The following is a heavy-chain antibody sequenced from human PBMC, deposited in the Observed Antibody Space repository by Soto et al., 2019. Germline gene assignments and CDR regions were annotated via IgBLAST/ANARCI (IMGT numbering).Heavy chain of an antibody. CDR2: IYWDDDK. CDR1: GFSLSTSGVG. Sequence: QITLKESGPTLVKPTQTLTLTCTFSGFSLSTSGVGVGWIRQPPGKALEWLALIYWDDDKRYSPSLKSRLTITKDTSKNQVVLTMTNMDPVDTATYYCAHRRDYTVGDDFDYWGQGTLVTVSS. J-gene: IGHJ4*02. V-gene: IGHV2-5*02. CDR3: AHRRDYTVGDDFDY. D-gene: IGHD3-16*01.